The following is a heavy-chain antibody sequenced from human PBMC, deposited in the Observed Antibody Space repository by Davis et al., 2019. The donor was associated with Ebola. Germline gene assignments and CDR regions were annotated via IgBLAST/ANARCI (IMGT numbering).Heavy chain of an antibody. J-gene: IGHJ4*02. CDR3: ARVPLIYYDSSGYYWDY. CDR2: IYYSGST. D-gene: IGHD3-22*01. Sequence: MPSETLSLTCTVSGGSISSGDYYWSWIRQPPGKGLEWIGYIYYSGSTYYNPSLKSRVTISVETSKNQFSLKLSSVTAADTAVYYCARVPLIYYDSSGYYWDYWGQGTLVTVSS. V-gene: IGHV4-30-4*02. CDR1: GGSISSGDYY.